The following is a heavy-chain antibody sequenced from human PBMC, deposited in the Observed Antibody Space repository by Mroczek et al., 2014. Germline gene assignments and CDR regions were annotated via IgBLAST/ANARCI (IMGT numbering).Heavy chain of an antibody. CDR3: ARPILPAHIVVVPALHYYYYGMDV. CDR1: GFTFSSYG. D-gene: IGHD2-2*01. Sequence: SGGGRGPAWEGPSRLSCAASGFTFSSYGMHWVRQAPGKGLEWVAVIWYDGSNKYYADSVKGRFTISRDNSKNTLYLQMNSLRAEDTAVYYCARPILPAHIVVVPALHYYYYGMDVWGQGTTVTVSS. V-gene: IGHV3-33*01. J-gene: IGHJ6*02. CDR2: IWYDGSNK.